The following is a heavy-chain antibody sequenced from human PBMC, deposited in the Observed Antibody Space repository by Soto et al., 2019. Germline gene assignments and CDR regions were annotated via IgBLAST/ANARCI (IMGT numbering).Heavy chain of an antibody. D-gene: IGHD6-13*01. CDR1: GYTFTSYA. CDR3: ARGDSSSWFDY. CDR2: INAGNGNT. Sequence: ASVKVSCKASGYTFTSYAMHWVRQAPGQRLEWMGWINAGNGNTKYSQKFQGRVTIARDTSASTAYMELSSLRSEDTAVYCCARGDSSSWFDYWGQGTLVTVSS. V-gene: IGHV1-3*01. J-gene: IGHJ4*02.